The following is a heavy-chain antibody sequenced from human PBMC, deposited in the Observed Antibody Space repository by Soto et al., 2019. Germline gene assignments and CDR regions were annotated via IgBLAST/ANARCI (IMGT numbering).Heavy chain of an antibody. D-gene: IGHD3-16*01. J-gene: IGHJ4*02. CDR1: GFSFSTHA. CDR2: ISSGGTTT. V-gene: IGHV3-23*01. CDR3: AKEGGSIGGWFGRKFDS. Sequence: GGSLRLSCAASGFSFSTHAMSWVRQAPGKGLEWVPSISSGGTTTFYAASVEGRFTISRDKSKNTLYLQMNSLRADDTAVYFCAKEGGSIGGWFGRKFDSWGQGTQVTVSS.